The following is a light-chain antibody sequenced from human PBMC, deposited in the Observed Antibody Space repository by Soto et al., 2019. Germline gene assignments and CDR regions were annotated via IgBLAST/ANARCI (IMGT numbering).Light chain of an antibody. CDR2: EVS. CDR1: SSDVGGYNY. J-gene: IGLJ1*01. Sequence: QSALTQPPSASGSPGQSVAISCTGTSSDVGGYNYVSWYQQHPGKAPKLMIYEVSKRPSGVPDRFSGSKSGNTASLTVSGLQAEDEADYYCSSYADSNNFEVFGTGTKDTVL. V-gene: IGLV2-8*01. CDR3: SSYADSNNFEV.